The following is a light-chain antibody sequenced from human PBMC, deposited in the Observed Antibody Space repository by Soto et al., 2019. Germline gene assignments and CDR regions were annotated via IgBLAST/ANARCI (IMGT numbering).Light chain of an antibody. Sequence: EIVLTQSPGTLSLSPGERATLFCRASQSVSSSYLAWYQQKPGQAPRLLIYGASSRATGIPDRFSGSGSGTDFTLTISRLEPEDFAVYYCQQYGISPRTFGQGTKVEIK. CDR1: QSVSSSY. J-gene: IGKJ1*01. CDR2: GAS. V-gene: IGKV3-20*01. CDR3: QQYGISPRT.